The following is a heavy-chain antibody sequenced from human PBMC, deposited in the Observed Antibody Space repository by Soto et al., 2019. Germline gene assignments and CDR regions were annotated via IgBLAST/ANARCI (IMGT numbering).Heavy chain of an antibody. D-gene: IGHD4-17*01. CDR2: IYSGGST. Sequence: PGGSLRLSCAASGFTVSSNYMSWVRQAPGKGLEWVSVIYSGGSTYYANSVKGRFTISRDNSKNTLYFQMDSLRAEDTAVYYCARDFVHGDHPEYFQHWGQGTLVTVSS. J-gene: IGHJ1*01. V-gene: IGHV3-66*01. CDR1: GFTVSSNY. CDR3: ARDFVHGDHPEYFQH.